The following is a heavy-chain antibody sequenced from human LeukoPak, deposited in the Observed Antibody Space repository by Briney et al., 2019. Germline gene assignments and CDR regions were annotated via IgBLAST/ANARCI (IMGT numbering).Heavy chain of an antibody. J-gene: IGHJ3*02. CDR1: GFTFSSYS. CDR2: ISSSSSYI. V-gene: IGHV3-21*01. CDR3: ERDQDYDILTGYYHYAFDI. Sequence: GGSLRLSCAASGFTFSSYSMNWVRQAPGKGLEWVSSISSSSSYIYYADSVKGRFTISRDNAKNSLYLQMNSLRGEDTAVYYCERDQDYDILTGYYHYAFDIWGQGTMVTVSS. D-gene: IGHD3-9*01.